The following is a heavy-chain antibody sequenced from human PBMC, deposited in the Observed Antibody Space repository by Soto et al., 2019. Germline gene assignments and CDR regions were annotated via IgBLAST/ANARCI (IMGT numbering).Heavy chain of an antibody. CDR3: ARGSSGSYRLFDY. Sequence: SETLSLTCTVSGGSISSTSYYWVWIRQPPGKGLEWIGSFYYSGSTYYNPSLKSRVTISVDRSKNQFSLKLSSVTAADTAVYYCARGSSGSYRLFDYWGQGTLVTVSS. D-gene: IGHD1-26*01. CDR1: GGSISSTSYY. J-gene: IGHJ4*02. CDR2: FYYSGST. V-gene: IGHV4-39*07.